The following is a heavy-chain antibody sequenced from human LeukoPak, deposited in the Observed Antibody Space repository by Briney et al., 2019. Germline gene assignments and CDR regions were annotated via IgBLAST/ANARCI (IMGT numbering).Heavy chain of an antibody. J-gene: IGHJ4*02. D-gene: IGHD3-22*01. Sequence: GGSLRLSCAASGFTFSSYGMHWVRQAPGKGLEWVAVIWYDGSNKYYADSVKGRFTISRDNSKNTLYLRMNSLRAEDTAVYYCARDYYDSSGYADYWGQGTLVTVSS. CDR3: ARDYYDSSGYADY. V-gene: IGHV3-33*01. CDR1: GFTFSSYG. CDR2: IWYDGSNK.